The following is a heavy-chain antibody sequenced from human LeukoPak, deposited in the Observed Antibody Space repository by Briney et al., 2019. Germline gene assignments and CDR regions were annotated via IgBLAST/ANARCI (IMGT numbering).Heavy chain of an antibody. V-gene: IGHV4-38-2*02. D-gene: IGHD3-16*01. Sequence: SETLSLTCTVSGYSISSGYDWGWIRRAPGKRLEWLGSISQSGSTYDNPSLKSRGTPSVDTSKNQVSLKRSSVTAADTAVYYCARSEINDYIKYWGQGILVTVSS. CDR3: ARSEINDYIKY. CDR2: ISQSGST. CDR1: GYSISSGYD. J-gene: IGHJ4*02.